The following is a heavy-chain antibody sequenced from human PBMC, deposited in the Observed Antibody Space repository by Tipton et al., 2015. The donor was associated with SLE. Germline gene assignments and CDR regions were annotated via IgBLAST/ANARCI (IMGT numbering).Heavy chain of an antibody. V-gene: IGHV3-74*01. Sequence: SLRLSCAASGFTFDDYTMHWVRQAPGKGLVWVSRINSDGSSTSYADSVKGRFTISRDNAKNTLYLQMNSLRAEDTAVYYCARPGVAAASSLWYFDLWGRGTLVTVSS. CDR2: INSDGSST. CDR1: GFTFDDYT. J-gene: IGHJ2*01. CDR3: ARPGVAAASSLWYFDL. D-gene: IGHD6-13*01.